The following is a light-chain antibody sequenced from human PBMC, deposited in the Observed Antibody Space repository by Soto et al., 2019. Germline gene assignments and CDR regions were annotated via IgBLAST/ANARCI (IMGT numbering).Light chain of an antibody. CDR2: DAF. J-gene: IGKJ1*01. Sequence: EIVLTQSPATLSLSRGERATLSCRASQSVSTYLAWYQQKPGQAPRLLIYDAFNRATGIPARFSGSGSGTDFTLTISSLEPEAFAVYYCQQRSNWPRTFGQGTKVDIK. V-gene: IGKV3-11*01. CDR1: QSVSTY. CDR3: QQRSNWPRT.